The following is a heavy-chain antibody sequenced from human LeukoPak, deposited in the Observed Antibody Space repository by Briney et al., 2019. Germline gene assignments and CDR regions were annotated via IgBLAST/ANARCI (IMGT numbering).Heavy chain of an antibody. D-gene: IGHD3-10*02. CDR3: AELGITMIGGV. J-gene: IGHJ6*04. Sequence: GGSLRLSCAASGFTFSSYGMSWVRQAPGKGLEWVSAINDSGGSTYYADSVKGRFTISRDNAKNSLYLQMNSLRAEDTAVYYCAELGITMIGGVWGKGTTVTISS. V-gene: IGHV3-23*01. CDR1: GFTFSSYG. CDR2: INDSGGST.